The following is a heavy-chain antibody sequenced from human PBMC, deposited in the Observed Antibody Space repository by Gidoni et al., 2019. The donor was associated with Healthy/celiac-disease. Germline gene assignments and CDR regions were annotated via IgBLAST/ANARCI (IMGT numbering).Heavy chain of an antibody. J-gene: IGHJ4*02. V-gene: IGHV4-34*01. CDR2: FNHSGSP. D-gene: IGHD6-13*01. CDR3: ARGSAIGYSSSWYFDY. Sequence: QVQLQQWGAGLLKPSETLSLTCAVYGGSFSGYYWSWIRQPPGTGLEWIGEFNHSGSPNYNPSLKSRVTISVDTSKNQFSLKLSSVTAADTAVYYCARGSAIGYSSSWYFDYWGQGTLVTVSS. CDR1: GGSFSGYY.